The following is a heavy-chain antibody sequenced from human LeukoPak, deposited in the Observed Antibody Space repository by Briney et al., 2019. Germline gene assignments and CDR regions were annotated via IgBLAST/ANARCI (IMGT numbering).Heavy chain of an antibody. CDR3: AKDPGGHSDYYYGMDV. J-gene: IGHJ6*02. Sequence: PGRSLRLSCAASGFTFDDYAIHWVRQAPGKGLEWVSGISWNSGSIGYADSVKGRFTISRDNAKNSLYLQMNSLRAEDTALYYCAKDPGGHSDYYYGMDVWGQGTTVTVSS. V-gene: IGHV3-9*01. D-gene: IGHD4-23*01. CDR2: ISWNSGSI. CDR1: GFTFDDYA.